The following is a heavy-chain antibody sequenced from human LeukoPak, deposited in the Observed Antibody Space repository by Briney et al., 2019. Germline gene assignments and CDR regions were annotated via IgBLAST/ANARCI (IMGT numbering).Heavy chain of an antibody. CDR2: ISSSGSTI. J-gene: IGHJ4*02. CDR1: GFAFSDYY. V-gene: IGHV3-11*04. Sequence: GGSLRLSCAASGFAFSDYYMSWIRQAPGKGLEWVSYISSSGSTIYYADSVKGRFTVSRDNAKNSLYLQMNSLRAEDTAVYYCARDGNSIVGATTRNYWGQGTLVTVSS. D-gene: IGHD1-26*01. CDR3: ARDGNSIVGATTRNY.